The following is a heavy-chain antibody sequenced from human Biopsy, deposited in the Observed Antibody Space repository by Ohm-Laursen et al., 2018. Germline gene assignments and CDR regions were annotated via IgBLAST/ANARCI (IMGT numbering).Heavy chain of an antibody. D-gene: IGHD1-14*01. J-gene: IGHJ4*02. CDR3: AGSHWESNHDFDY. V-gene: IGHV3-11*01. CDR2: ISGSGDAK. CDR1: GFTFSDYY. Sequence: SLRLSCAASGFTFSDYYMSWIRQAPGKGLEWVSSISGSGDAKYYIDSVKGRFTISRDNAENSLYLQMNSLRAEDTAIYYCAGSHWESNHDFDYWGQGALATVSS.